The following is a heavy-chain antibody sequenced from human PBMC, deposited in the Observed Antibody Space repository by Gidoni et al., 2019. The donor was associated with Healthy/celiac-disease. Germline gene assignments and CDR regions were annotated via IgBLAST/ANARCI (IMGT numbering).Heavy chain of an antibody. Sequence: QVQLVQSGAEVKKPGSSVKVSCKASGGTFSSYTISWVRQAPGQGLEWMGRIIPILGIANYAQKFQGRVTITADKSTSTAYMELSSLRSEDTAVYYCASQVDSSGYYYRDYWGQGTLVTVSS. CDR1: GGTFSSYT. J-gene: IGHJ4*02. D-gene: IGHD3-22*01. CDR3: ASQVDSSGYYYRDY. V-gene: IGHV1-69*02. CDR2: IIPILGIA.